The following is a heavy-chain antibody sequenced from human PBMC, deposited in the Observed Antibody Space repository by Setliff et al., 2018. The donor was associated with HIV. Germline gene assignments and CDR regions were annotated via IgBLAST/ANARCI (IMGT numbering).Heavy chain of an antibody. D-gene: IGHD6-6*01. V-gene: IGHV4-4*07. Sequence: SETLSLTCTVSGDSISTDFWSWLRQPAGKGLQWIGRFYTDGTTRYNPSLESRVTMSVDTSTNQFSLKLSSLTAADTAVYYCARSPSYSSSFSYYYYSMDVWGQGTTVTVSS. CDR3: ARSPSYSSSFSYYYYSMDV. CDR1: GDSISTDF. CDR2: FYTDGTT. J-gene: IGHJ6*02.